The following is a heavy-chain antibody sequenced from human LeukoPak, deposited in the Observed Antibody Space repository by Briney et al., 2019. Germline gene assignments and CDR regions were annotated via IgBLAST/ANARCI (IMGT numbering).Heavy chain of an antibody. CDR2: IHYNGDST. D-gene: IGHD5-24*01. CDR3: AKAIREVDMSHDY. CDR1: GFTFSSYA. J-gene: IGHJ4*02. V-gene: IGHV3-23*01. Sequence: PGGSLRLSCAGSGFTFSSYAMSWVRQAPGKGLEWVSSIHYNGDSTYYADSVKGRFTISRDNSKNTLYLQMNSLRVEDTAVYYCAKAIREVDMSHDYWGQGALVTVSS.